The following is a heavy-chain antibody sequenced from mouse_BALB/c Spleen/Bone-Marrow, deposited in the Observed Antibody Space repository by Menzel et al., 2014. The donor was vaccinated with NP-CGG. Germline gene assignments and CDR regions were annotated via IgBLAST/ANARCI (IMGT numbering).Heavy chain of an antibody. J-gene: IGHJ4*01. CDR3: ARSSSPYYYAMDY. D-gene: IGHD1-1*01. V-gene: IGHV2-9*02. CDR1: GFSLISYG. Sequence: QVQLKQSGPGLVAPSQSLSITCTVSGFSLISYGVHWVRQPPGKGLEWLGVIWAGGSTDYNSALMSRLSISRDNFKSQVFLKMNSLQTDDTAMYYCARSSSPYYYAMDYWGQGTSVTVAS. CDR2: IWAGGST.